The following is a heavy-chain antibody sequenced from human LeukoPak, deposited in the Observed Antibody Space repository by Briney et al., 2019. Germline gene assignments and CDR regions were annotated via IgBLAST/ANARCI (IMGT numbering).Heavy chain of an antibody. Sequence: GGSLRLSCAASGFTVSSNEMSWVRQAPGKGLEWVSSISGGSTYYADSRKGRFTISRDNSKNTLHLQMNSLRAEDTAVYYCKKVRWTAVAGSYFDYWGQGTLVTVSS. J-gene: IGHJ4*02. CDR3: KKVRWTAVAGSYFDY. CDR1: GFTVSSNE. V-gene: IGHV3-38-3*01. D-gene: IGHD6-19*01. CDR2: ISGGST.